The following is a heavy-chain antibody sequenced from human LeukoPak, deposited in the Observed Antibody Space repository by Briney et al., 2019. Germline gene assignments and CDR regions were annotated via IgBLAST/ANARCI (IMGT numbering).Heavy chain of an antibody. V-gene: IGHV1-46*03. J-gene: IGHJ4*02. Sequence: ASVKVSCKASGYTFTSYYMHWVRQAPGQGLEWMAIVNPSSGSTTYAQEFQGRVTMTRDTSTSTLYMELSSLRSEDTAVYYCTRSSGSTAARKFDYWGQGTLVTVSS. CDR1: GYTFTSYY. CDR2: VNPSSGST. CDR3: TRSSGSTAARKFDY. D-gene: IGHD6-6*01.